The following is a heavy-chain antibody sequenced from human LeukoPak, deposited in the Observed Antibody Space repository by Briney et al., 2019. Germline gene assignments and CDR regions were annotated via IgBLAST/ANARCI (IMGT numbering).Heavy chain of an antibody. CDR2: ISYDGSNK. Sequence: GGSLSLSCAAAEFTFSSYAMHWVRQAPGKGLEWVAVISYDGSNKYYADSVKGRFTISRDNSKNTLYLQMNSLRAEDTAVYYCARGRYYYDLWGQGTLVTVSS. V-gene: IGHV3-30*04. CDR1: EFTFSSYA. D-gene: IGHD1-14*01. CDR3: ARGRYYYDL. J-gene: IGHJ4*02.